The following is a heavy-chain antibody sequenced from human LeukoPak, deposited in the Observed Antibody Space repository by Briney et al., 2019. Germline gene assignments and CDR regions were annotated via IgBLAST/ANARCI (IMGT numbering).Heavy chain of an antibody. CDR2: IYYSGNT. D-gene: IGHD2-2*01. Sequence: SETLSLTCTVSGGSISSYYWSWIRQPLGKGLEWIGYIYYSGNTNYNPSLKSRVTISVDTSKNQFSLKLSSVTAADTAVYYRARYYCSSTICSHFDYWGQGTLVTVSS. CDR1: GGSISSYY. CDR3: ARYYCSSTICSHFDY. J-gene: IGHJ4*02. V-gene: IGHV4-59*01.